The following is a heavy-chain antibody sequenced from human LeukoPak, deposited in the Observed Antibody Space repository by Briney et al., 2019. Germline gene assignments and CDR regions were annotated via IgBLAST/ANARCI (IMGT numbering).Heavy chain of an antibody. CDR2: IYYSGST. Sequence: PSETLSLTCTVSGGSISSYYWSRIRQPPGKGLEWIGYIYYSGSTNYNPSLKSRVTISVDTSKNQFSLKPSSVTAADTAVYYCARVAYYYDSSGYYYYWFDPWGQGTLVTVSS. D-gene: IGHD3-22*01. CDR1: GGSISSYY. CDR3: ARVAYYYDSSGYYYYWFDP. V-gene: IGHV4-59*01. J-gene: IGHJ5*02.